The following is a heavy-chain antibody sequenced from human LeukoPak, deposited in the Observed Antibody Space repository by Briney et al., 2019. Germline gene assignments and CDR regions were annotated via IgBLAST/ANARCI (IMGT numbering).Heavy chain of an antibody. J-gene: IGHJ4*02. D-gene: IGHD4-17*01. CDR2: ISASDGST. CDR1: GFTFSSYA. V-gene: IGHV3-23*01. Sequence: GGSLRLSCAASGFTFSSYAMSWVRQAPGKGLEWVSTISASDGSTFYADSVKGRFTISRDNSKSTLYLQMNSLRVEDTAVYFCAKDLYGDYVGDYWGQGTLVTVSS. CDR3: AKDLYGDYVGDY.